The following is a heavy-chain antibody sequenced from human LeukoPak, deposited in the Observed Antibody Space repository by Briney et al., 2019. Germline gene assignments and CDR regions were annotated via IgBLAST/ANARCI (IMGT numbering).Heavy chain of an antibody. CDR1: GFTFNRYS. Sequence: GGSLRLSCEASGFTFNRYSMTWVRQVPGKGLERVSAITGSGGSTYYADSVKGRFTISRDNSKNTLYLQMNSLRAEDTAVYYCAKDWQLIAVGFDPWGQGTLVTVSS. J-gene: IGHJ5*02. CDR3: AKDWQLIAVGFDP. D-gene: IGHD2-8*01. V-gene: IGHV3-23*01. CDR2: ITGSGGST.